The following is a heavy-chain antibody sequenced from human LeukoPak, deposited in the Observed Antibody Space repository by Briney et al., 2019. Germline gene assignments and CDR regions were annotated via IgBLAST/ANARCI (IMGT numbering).Heavy chain of an antibody. V-gene: IGHV3-53*04. CDR1: GFTVSRNY. CDR3: ARSYYDILTGYINWFDP. CDR2: IYSGGST. D-gene: IGHD3-9*01. Sequence: GGSLRLSCAASGFTVSRNYMSWVREAPGKGLEWVSVIYSGGSTYYADSVKGRFTISRHNSKNTLYLQMNSLRAEDTAVYYCARSYYDILTGYINWFDPWGQGTLVTVSS. J-gene: IGHJ5*02.